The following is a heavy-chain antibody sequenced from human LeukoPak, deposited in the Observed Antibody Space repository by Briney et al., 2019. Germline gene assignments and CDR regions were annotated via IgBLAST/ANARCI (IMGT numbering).Heavy chain of an antibody. D-gene: IGHD3-22*01. CDR1: GSTFSSYE. J-gene: IGHJ4*02. CDR2: ISTSGSPI. CDR3: ARRGFYDTSGYLFDH. V-gene: IGHV3-48*03. Sequence: GGSLRLSCAASGSTFSSYEMNWVRQAPGKGLEWVSYISTSGSPIYYGNSVKGRFTISRDSAKNSLYLQMNSLRAEDTALYYCARRGFYDTSGYLFDHWGQGTLVTVSS.